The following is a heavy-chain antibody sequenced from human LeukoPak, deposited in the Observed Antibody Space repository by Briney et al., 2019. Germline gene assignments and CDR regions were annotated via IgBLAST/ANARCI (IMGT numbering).Heavy chain of an antibody. V-gene: IGHV4-30-2*01. J-gene: IGHJ5*02. CDR2: IYHSGST. Sequence: SQTLSLTCAVSGSSISSGGYSWSWIRQPPGKGLEWIGYIYHSGSTYYNPSLKSRVTISVDRSKNQFSLKLSSVTAADTAVYYCARAGGSGKQGGKFDPWGQGTLVTVSS. CDR1: GSSISSGGYS. D-gene: IGHD3-10*01. CDR3: ARAGGSGKQGGKFDP.